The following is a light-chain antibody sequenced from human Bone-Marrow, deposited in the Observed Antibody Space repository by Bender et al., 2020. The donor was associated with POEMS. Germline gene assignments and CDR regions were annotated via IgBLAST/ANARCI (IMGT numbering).Light chain of an antibody. CDR3: AAWEDSLNGWV. CDR2: INN. CDR1: SSNIGTNP. Sequence: QSALTQPSSVSGSLGQRVTISCSGSSSNIGTNPVNWYQQLPGTAPKLLIYINNQRPSGVPDRFSGSKSGTSASLAISGLQSEDEADYYCAAWEDSLNGWVFGGGTKLTVL. V-gene: IGLV1-44*01. J-gene: IGLJ3*02.